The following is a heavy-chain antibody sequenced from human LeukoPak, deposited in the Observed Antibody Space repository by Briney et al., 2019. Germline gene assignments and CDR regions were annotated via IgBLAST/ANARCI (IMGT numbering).Heavy chain of an antibody. D-gene: IGHD1-26*01. CDR1: GGSISTSY. CDR2: ILYSGST. CDR3: ARPGGVIVGSKNVNPEAFDI. Sequence: SETLSLTCTVSGGSISTSYWNWVRQPPGKGLEWIGYILYSGSTNYNPSLESRVTISVDTSKNQFSLKLSSVTAADTAVYYCARPGGVIVGSKNVNPEAFDIWGQGTMVTVSS. V-gene: IGHV4-59*08. J-gene: IGHJ3*02.